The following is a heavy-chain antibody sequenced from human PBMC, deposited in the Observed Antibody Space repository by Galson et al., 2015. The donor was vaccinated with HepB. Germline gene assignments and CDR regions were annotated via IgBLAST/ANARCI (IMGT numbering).Heavy chain of an antibody. V-gene: IGHV3-48*03. CDR1: GFTFGSSN. Sequence: SLRLSCAASGFTFGSSNMNWVRQAPGKGLEWISYISSSGSPQHYADSVRGRFTISRDNAKNSLYLQMDCLRDEDTAVYYCSRYNVDWGQGTLVTVSS. CDR2: ISSSGSPQ. J-gene: IGHJ4*02. CDR3: SRYNVD. D-gene: IGHD5-24*01.